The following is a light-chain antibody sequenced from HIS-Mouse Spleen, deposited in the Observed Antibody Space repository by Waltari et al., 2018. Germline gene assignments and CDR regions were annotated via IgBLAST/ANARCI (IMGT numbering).Light chain of an antibody. Sequence: DIVMTQSPLSLPVTPGEPASISCRSIQSLLHSNGYNYLDWYLQKPGQSPQLLIYLGSNRASGVPDRFSGSGSGTDFTLKISRVEAVDVGVYYCMQALQTPPWTFGQGTKVESK. CDR1: QSLLHSNGYNY. V-gene: IGKV2-28*01. J-gene: IGKJ1*01. CDR2: LGS. CDR3: MQALQTPPWT.